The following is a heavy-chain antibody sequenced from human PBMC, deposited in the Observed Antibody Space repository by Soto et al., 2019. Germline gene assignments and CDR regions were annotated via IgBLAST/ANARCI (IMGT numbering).Heavy chain of an antibody. CDR3: ARTGRITMVRGVNGWWFDP. D-gene: IGHD3-10*01. CDR1: GYTFTSYA. V-gene: IGHV1-3*01. Sequence: ASVKVCCKASGYTFTSYAMQWVRQATEQRLEWMGWINAGNGNTKYSQKFQGRVTITRDTSASTAYMELSSLRSEDTAVYYCARTGRITMVRGVNGWWFDPWGQGTLVTVSS. CDR2: INAGNGNT. J-gene: IGHJ5*02.